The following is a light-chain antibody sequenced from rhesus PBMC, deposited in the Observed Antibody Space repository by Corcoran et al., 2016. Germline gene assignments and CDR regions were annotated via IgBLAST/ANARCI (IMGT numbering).Light chain of an antibody. J-gene: IGKJ4*01. CDR2: GGS. CDR3: MQHKALPLT. Sequence: DIVMTQTPLSLPVTPGEPASISCRSSQSLLHTDGYTYLDWYLQKPGQSPQLLIYGGSNRAFGVPDRFSGSGSGTDFTLKISKVEAEDVGVYYCMQHKALPLTFGGGTKVEIK. V-gene: IGKV2-61*01. CDR1: QSLLHTDGYTY.